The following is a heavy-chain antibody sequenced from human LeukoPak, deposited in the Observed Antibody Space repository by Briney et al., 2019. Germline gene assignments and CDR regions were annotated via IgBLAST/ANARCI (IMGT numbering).Heavy chain of an antibody. J-gene: IGHJ3*02. CDR1: GGSISSSSYY. V-gene: IGHV4-39*01. CDR2: IYYSGST. CDR3: ARAGGYNYGYNAFDI. Sequence: SETLSLTCTVSGGSISSSSYYWGWIRQPPGKGLEWIGSIYYSGSTYYNPSLKSRVTISVDTSKNQFSLKLSSVTAADTAVYYCARAGGYNYGYNAFDIWGQGTMVTVSS. D-gene: IGHD5-18*01.